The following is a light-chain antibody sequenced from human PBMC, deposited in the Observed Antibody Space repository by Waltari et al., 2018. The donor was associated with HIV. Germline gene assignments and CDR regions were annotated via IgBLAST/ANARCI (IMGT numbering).Light chain of an antibody. Sequence: SPGHSITIFCTGTSSDVGNYNFVSWYQHHPGKAPKLIIYEVTKRPSRISDRFSASKSGNTASLTISGLQAEDEADYYCCSYAGVGTFVVFGGGTKVTVL. V-gene: IGLV2-23*02. J-gene: IGLJ2*01. CDR1: SSDVGNYNF. CDR3: CSYAGVGTFVV. CDR2: EVT.